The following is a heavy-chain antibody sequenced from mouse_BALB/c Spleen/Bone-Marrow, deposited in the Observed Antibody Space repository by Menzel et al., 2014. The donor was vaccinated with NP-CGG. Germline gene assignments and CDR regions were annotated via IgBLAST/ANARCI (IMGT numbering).Heavy chain of an antibody. CDR1: GYTFNSYW. D-gene: IGHD2-2*01. CDR3: ARGGYGYLFAY. Sequence: QVQLKQSGAELMKPGASVEISCKATGYTFNSYWIEWVKQRPGHGLEWIGEILPGSGSTNYNEKFKGKATFTTDTSSNTAYMQLSSLTSEDSAVYYCARGGYGYLFAYWGQGTLVTVSA. J-gene: IGHJ3*01. CDR2: ILPGSGST. V-gene: IGHV1-9*01.